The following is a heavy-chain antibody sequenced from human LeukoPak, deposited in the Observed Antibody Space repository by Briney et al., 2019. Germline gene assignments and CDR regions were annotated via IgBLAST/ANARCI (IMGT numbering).Heavy chain of an antibody. V-gene: IGHV1-3*01. CDR2: INAGNGNT. J-gene: IGHJ4*02. D-gene: IGHD3-22*01. Sequence: PEASVKVSCKASGYTFTSYAMHWVRQAPGQRLEWMGWINAGNGNTKYSQKFQGRVTITRDTSASTAYMELSSLRSEDTAVYYCARDTILIYDSSGYFDYWGQGTLVTVSS. CDR1: GYTFTSYA. CDR3: ARDTILIYDSSGYFDY.